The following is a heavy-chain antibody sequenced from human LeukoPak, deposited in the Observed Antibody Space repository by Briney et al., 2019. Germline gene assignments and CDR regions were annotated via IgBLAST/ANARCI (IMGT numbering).Heavy chain of an antibody. Sequence: SETLSLTCTVSGGSISSYYWDWIRQPPGKGLEWIGSIYYSGSTYYNPSPKSRVTISVDTSKNQFSLKLSSVIAADTAVYYCARELQNYYDSSGYLDYWGQGILVTVSS. CDR3: ARELQNYYDSSGYLDY. CDR2: IYYSGST. V-gene: IGHV4-39*07. J-gene: IGHJ4*02. D-gene: IGHD3-22*01. CDR1: GGSISSYY.